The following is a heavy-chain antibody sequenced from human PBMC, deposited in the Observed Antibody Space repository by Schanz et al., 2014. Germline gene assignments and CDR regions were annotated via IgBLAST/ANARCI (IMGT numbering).Heavy chain of an antibody. CDR1: GFTFSNCA. D-gene: IGHD1-1*01. V-gene: IGHV3-30*02. J-gene: IGHJ3*02. CDR2: IRYDGNNK. Sequence: VQLVESGGGVVQPGGSLRLSCVASGFTFSNCAMHWVRQAPGKGLEWVTFIRYDGNNKFYADSVKGRFTISRDNSKDTLYLQMNSLRAEDTALYYCAKDLSNWNGSPGFYPFDIWGQGTMVTVSS. CDR3: AKDLSNWNGSPGFYPFDI.